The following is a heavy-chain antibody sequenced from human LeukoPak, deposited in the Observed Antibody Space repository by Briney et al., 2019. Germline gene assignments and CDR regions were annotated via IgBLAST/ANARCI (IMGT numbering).Heavy chain of an antibody. CDR2: IYTSGST. J-gene: IGHJ4*02. Sequence: SETLSLTCTVSGGSISGYYWSWIRQPPGKGLEWIGYIYTSGSTNYNPSLKSRVTISVDTSKNQFSLKLSSVTAADTAVYYCARAKSSSGWSIKPYFDYWGQGTLVTVSS. CDR3: ARAKSSSGWSIKPYFDY. CDR1: GGSISGYY. D-gene: IGHD6-19*01. V-gene: IGHV4-59*01.